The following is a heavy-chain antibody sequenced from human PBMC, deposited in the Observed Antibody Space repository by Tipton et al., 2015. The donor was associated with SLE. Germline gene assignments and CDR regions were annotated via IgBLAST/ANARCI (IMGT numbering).Heavy chain of an antibody. D-gene: IGHD2-2*01. CDR2: INHSGST. Sequence: LRLSCAVYGGSSSGYYWSWIRQPPGKGLEWIGEINHSGSTNYNPSLKSRVTISVDTSKNQFSLKLSSVTAADTAVYYCARRCQYQLLRWGQGTLVTVSS. J-gene: IGHJ4*02. V-gene: IGHV4-34*01. CDR3: ARRCQYQLLR. CDR1: GGSSSGYY.